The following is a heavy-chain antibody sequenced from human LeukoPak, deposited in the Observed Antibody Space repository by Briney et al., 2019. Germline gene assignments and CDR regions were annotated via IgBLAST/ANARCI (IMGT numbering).Heavy chain of an antibody. J-gene: IGHJ6*02. CDR3: AKDPVDITIFGVVMGAYYYYGMDV. CDR2: ISYDGTKE. D-gene: IGHD3-3*01. CDR1: GFSLSSYA. V-gene: IGHV3-30-3*01. Sequence: QPGGSLRLSCAASGFSLSSYAMHWVRQAPGKGVEWVAIISYDGTKEYYGDSVKGRFTISRDNSKNTLYLQMNSLRAEDTAVYYCAKDPVDITIFGVVMGAYYYYGMDVWGQGTTVTVSS.